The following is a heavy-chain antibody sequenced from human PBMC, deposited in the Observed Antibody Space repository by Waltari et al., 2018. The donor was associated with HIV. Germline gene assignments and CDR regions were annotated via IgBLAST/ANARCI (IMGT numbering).Heavy chain of an antibody. Sequence: EVQLVESGGGLVQPGGSLGLSCAASGFALRSYVMSWVRQAPGKGLEWVSTISGSDGNTYYPDSVQGRFTISRDNSKNTLFLQLNSLRAEDTAVYYCAILIAAAGDFDYWGQGTLVTVSS. D-gene: IGHD6-13*01. J-gene: IGHJ4*02. CDR1: GFALRSYV. V-gene: IGHV3-23*04. CDR3: AILIAAAGDFDY. CDR2: ISGSDGNT.